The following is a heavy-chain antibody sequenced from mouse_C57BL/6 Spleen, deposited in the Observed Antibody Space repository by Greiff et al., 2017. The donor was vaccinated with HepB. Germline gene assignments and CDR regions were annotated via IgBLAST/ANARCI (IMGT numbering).Heavy chain of an antibody. V-gene: IGHV1-55*01. CDR1: GYTFTSYW. CDR2: IYPGSGST. J-gene: IGHJ3*01. CDR3: ARGRTAQATGFAY. Sequence: QVQLQQPGAELVKPGASVKMSCQASGYTFTSYWITWVKQRPGQGLEWIGDIYPGSGSTNYNEKFTSKATLTVDTSSSTAYMQLSSLTSEDSAVYYCARGRTAQATGFAYWGQGTLVTVSA. D-gene: IGHD3-2*02.